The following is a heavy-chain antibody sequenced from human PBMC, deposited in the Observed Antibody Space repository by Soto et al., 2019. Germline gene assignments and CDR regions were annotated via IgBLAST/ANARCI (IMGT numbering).Heavy chain of an antibody. V-gene: IGHV3-23*01. J-gene: IGHJ4*02. Sequence: QTGGSLRLSCAASGFTFSSYAMSWVRQAPGKGLEWVSAISGSGGSTYYADSVKGRFTISRDNSKNTLYLQMNSLRAEDTAVYYCAKDPEDIVVVVAARGLFDYWGQGTLVTVSS. CDR2: ISGSGGST. CDR3: AKDPEDIVVVVAARGLFDY. D-gene: IGHD2-15*01. CDR1: GFTFSSYA.